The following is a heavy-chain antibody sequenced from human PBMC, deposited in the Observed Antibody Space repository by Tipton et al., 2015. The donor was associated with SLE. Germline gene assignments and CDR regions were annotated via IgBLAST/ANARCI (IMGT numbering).Heavy chain of an antibody. D-gene: IGHD3-16*01. CDR2: IYYSGST. V-gene: IGHV4-59*07. J-gene: IGHJ5*02. CDR1: GGSISSYS. CDR3: ARPSPIYDYISGGGFDP. Sequence: TLSLTCTVSGGSISSYSWGWIRQPPGKGLEWIGYIYYSGSTNYNPSLKSRVTISRDASKNQFSLKLSSVTAADTAVYYCARPSPIYDYISGGGFDPWGQGTLVTVSS.